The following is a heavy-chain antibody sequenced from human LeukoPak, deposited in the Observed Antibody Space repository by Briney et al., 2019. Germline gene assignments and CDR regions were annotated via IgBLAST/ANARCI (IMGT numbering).Heavy chain of an antibody. CDR3: ARRRDQEDYFDY. CDR2: VYSSGTT. CDR1: GGSISSRSYY. V-gene: IGHV4-39*01. J-gene: IGHJ4*02. Sequence: PSETLSLTCTVSGGSISSRSYYWAWLRQPPGKGLEWIGTVYSSGTTYYNPSLKSRVTISIDSSKNQFSLKVRSVTAADTAVYSCARRRDQEDYFDYWGQGTLVTVSS.